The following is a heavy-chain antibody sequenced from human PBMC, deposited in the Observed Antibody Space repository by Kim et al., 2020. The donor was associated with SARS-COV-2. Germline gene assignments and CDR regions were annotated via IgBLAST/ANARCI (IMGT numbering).Heavy chain of an antibody. Sequence: SETLSLTCTFSGGSISSSSYYWGWIRQPPGKGLEWIGSIYYTGSTYYNPSLKSRVTTSVDTSKNQFSLKLSSVTAADTAVYYCARLIFLWFALDYWGQGTLVTVSS. V-gene: IGHV4-39*01. CDR3: ARLIFLWFALDY. D-gene: IGHD3-10*01. CDR2: IYYTGST. CDR1: GGSISSSSYY. J-gene: IGHJ4*02.